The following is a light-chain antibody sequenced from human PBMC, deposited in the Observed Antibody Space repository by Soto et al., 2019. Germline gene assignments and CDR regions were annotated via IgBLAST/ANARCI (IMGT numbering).Light chain of an antibody. J-gene: IGKJ1*01. CDR3: QQYDNWTPT. CDR1: QSVRSN. Sequence: EILMTQSPASLSVSAGERATLSCRASQSVRSNLAWYQQRPGQAPRLLIYAASSRATGLPARFSGSGSGTEFTLTISSLQSEDFAVYFCQQYDNWTPTFGQGTKV. CDR2: AAS. V-gene: IGKV3-15*01.